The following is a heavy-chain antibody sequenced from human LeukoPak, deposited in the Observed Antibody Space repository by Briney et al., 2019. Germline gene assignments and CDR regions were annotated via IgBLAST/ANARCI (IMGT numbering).Heavy chain of an antibody. D-gene: IGHD3-22*01. CDR2: ISSSSSYI. J-gene: IGHJ4*02. CDR1: GFTFSSYS. Sequence: GGSLRLSCAASGFTFSSYSMNWVRQAPGKGLEWVSSISSSSSYIYYADSVKGRFTISRDNAKNSLYLQMSSLRAEDTAVYYCARDSGDYYDSSGYYLDYWGQGTLVTVSS. V-gene: IGHV3-21*01. CDR3: ARDSGDYYDSSGYYLDY.